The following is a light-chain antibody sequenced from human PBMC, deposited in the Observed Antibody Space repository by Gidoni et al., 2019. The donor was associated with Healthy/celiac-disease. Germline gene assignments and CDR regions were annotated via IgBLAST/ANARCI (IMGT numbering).Light chain of an antibody. J-gene: IGKJ2*01. V-gene: IGKV3-15*01. CDR1: QSVSSN. CDR3: QQYNTWPT. CDR2: GPS. Sequence: EIVITQSPATLSAPPGERATLACSASQSVSSNLAWYQQKPGQAPRLLTYGPSTRATGIPARFSGSGSGTEFTLTISSLQSEDFAVYYCQQYNTWPTFGQGTKLEIK.